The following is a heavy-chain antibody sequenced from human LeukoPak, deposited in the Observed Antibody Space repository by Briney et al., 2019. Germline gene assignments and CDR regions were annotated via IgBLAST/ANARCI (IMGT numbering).Heavy chain of an antibody. CDR2: IYYSGST. CDR1: GGSITSYY. V-gene: IGHV4-59*01. J-gene: IGHJ4*01. Sequence: SETLSLTCTVSGGSITSYYWSWIRQPPGKGLEWIGYIYYSGSTNYNPSLKSRVTISVDTSKNQFSLKLSSVTAADTAVYYCARSVHNWNDYFGYWGQGTLVTDSS. CDR3: ARSVHNWNDYFGY. D-gene: IGHD1-20*01.